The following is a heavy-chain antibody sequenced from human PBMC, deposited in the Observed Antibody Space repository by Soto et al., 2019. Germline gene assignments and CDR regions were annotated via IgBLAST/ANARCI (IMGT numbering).Heavy chain of an antibody. V-gene: IGHV3-74*01. CDR2: INSDGSST. CDR1: GFTVSSYW. J-gene: IGHJ4*02. CDR3: AREKVYDFWSGPFDY. Sequence: GGSLRLSCAASGFTVSSYWVHWVRQAPGKGLVWVSRINSDGSSTSYADSVKGRFTISRDNAKNTLYLQMNSLRAEDTAVYYCAREKVYDFWSGPFDYWGQGTLVTVSS. D-gene: IGHD3-3*01.